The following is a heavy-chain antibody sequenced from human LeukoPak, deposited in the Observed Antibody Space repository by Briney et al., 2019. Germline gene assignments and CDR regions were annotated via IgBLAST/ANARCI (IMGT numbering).Heavy chain of an antibody. CDR2: MSVVTDRT. Sequence: GGSLRLSCSASGFNFRNYAMHWVRQAPGKGLEYVSAMSVVTDRTFYADSVMGRFTISRDNSENTLYLQMSSLRPEDTAVYYCAKPARGSGIQDGFDSWGQGTLVTVSS. V-gene: IGHV3-64D*06. J-gene: IGHJ4*02. CDR3: AKPARGSGIQDGFDS. D-gene: IGHD3-10*01. CDR1: GFNFRNYA.